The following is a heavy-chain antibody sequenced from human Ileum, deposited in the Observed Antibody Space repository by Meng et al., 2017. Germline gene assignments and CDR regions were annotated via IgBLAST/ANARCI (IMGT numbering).Heavy chain of an antibody. D-gene: IGHD6-19*01. J-gene: IGHJ4*02. V-gene: IGHV4-4*07. CDR1: GGSISSYT. CDR3: ARELYGSGWYGES. CDR2: IYTSGDT. Sequence: SETLSLTCTVSGGSISSYTWSWIRQPAGKGLEWIGRIYTSGDTDCNPSFKSRVTMSVDTSKNQFSLKLDSVTAADTAVYYCARELYGSGWYGESWGQVTLVTVSS.